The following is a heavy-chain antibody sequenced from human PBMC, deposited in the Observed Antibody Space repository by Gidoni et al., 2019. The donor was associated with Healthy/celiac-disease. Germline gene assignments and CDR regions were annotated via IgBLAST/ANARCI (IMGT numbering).Heavy chain of an antibody. CDR2: LYYSGST. CDR3: AREERYDFWSGPSYYYFDY. Sequence: QLQLQQSCPGLVKPSETLSLACTVSGGSIRSYSWSWIRQTPGKRLEWIGYLYYSGSTNNNTTLKSRVTISVDTSKNQFSLKLSSVTAADTAVYYCAREERYDFWSGPSYYYFDYWGQGTLVTVSS. V-gene: IGHV4-59*01. J-gene: IGHJ4*02. CDR1: GGSIRSYS. D-gene: IGHD3-3*01.